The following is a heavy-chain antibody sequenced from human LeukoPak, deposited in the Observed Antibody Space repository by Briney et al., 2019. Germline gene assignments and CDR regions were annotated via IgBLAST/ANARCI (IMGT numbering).Heavy chain of an antibody. J-gene: IGHJ4*02. CDR3: ARSPRSSYYFDY. CDR1: GYTFTSYY. CDR2: INPSGGST. V-gene: IGHV1-46*01. Sequence: ASVKVSCTASGYTFTSYYMHWVRQAPGQGLEWMGIINPSGGSTSYAQKFQGRVTMTRDTSTSTVYMELSSLRSENTAVYYCARSPRSSYYFDYWGQGTLVTVSS.